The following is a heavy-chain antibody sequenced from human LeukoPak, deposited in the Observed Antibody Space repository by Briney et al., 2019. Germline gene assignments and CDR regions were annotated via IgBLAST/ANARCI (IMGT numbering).Heavy chain of an antibody. D-gene: IGHD3-10*01. CDR2: INTNTGNP. CDR3: ARGAWNMVRGVQPDY. Sequence: ASVKVSCKASGYTFTSYGINWARQATGQGLEWMGWINTNTGNPTYAQGFTGRFVFSLDTSVSTAYLQISSLKAEDTAVYYCARGAWNMVRGVQPDYWGQGTLVTVSS. V-gene: IGHV7-4-1*02. CDR1: GYTFTSYG. J-gene: IGHJ4*02.